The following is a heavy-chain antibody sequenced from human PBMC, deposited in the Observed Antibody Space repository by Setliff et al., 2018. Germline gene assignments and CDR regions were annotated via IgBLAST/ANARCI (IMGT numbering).Heavy chain of an antibody. CDR3: ARANKKLDYYYYYYMDV. D-gene: IGHD1-1*01. Sequence: SETLSLTCAVSGGSISSGSYYWSWIRQPAGKGLEWVGRLHTSGSTNYNPSLKSRVTISLDTPKNQFSLKLSSVTAADTAVYYCARANKKLDYYYYYYMDVWGTGTSVTV. J-gene: IGHJ6*03. CDR2: LHTSGST. CDR1: GGSISSGSYY. V-gene: IGHV4-61*02.